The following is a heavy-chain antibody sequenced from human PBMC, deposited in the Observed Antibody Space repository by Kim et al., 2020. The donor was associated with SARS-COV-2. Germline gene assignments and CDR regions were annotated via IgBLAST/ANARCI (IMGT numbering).Heavy chain of an antibody. D-gene: IGHD6-13*01. CDR3: ARDGGKIAAADAFDI. J-gene: IGHJ3*02. V-gene: IGHV3-30*01. Sequence: DSVKGRFTISRDNSKNTLYLQMKSLRAEDTAVYYCARDGGKIAAADAFDIWGQGTLVTVSS.